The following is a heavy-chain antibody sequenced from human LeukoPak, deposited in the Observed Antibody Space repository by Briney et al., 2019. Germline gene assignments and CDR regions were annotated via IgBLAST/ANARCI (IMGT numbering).Heavy chain of an antibody. CDR1: GFTFSTYA. CDR3: ARGDREYPKAYLEWLLLFDY. J-gene: IGHJ4*02. V-gene: IGHV3-23*01. Sequence: PGGSLRLSCVASGFTFSTYAMSWVRQAPGKGLEWVSAISASGGSTYYADYVKGRFTISRDNSKNTLYLQMNSLRAEDTAVYYCARGDREYPKAYLEWLLLFDYWGQGTLVTVSS. CDR2: ISASGGST. D-gene: IGHD3-3*02.